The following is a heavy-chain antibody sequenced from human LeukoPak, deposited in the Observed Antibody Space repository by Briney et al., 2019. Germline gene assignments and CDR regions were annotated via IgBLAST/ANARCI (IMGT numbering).Heavy chain of an antibody. V-gene: IGHV3-30*02. Sequence: GGSLRLSCAASGFTFRNYGMNWVRQAPGKGLEWVTIIWYDGSNKYYADSVKGRFTISRDNSKNTLYLQMSSLRAEDTAVYYCVKDRVSISSSGYFDYWGQGTLVTVSS. J-gene: IGHJ4*02. CDR2: IWYDGSNK. CDR1: GFTFRNYG. D-gene: IGHD6-13*01. CDR3: VKDRVSISSSGYFDY.